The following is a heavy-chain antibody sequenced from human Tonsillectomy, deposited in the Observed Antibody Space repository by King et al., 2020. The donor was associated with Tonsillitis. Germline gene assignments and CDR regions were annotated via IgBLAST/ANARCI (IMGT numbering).Heavy chain of an antibody. Sequence: VQLVESGGGVVQPGGSLRLSCAASGFTFSSYGMHWVRQAPGKGLEWVAFIRYDGSYKYYADSVKGRFTISRDNSTNMLYLQMSSLRAEDTAVYYCAKEGSTGDYYDHWYFDLWGRGTLVTVSS. V-gene: IGHV3-30*02. D-gene: IGHD3-22*01. J-gene: IGHJ2*01. CDR2: IRYDGSYK. CDR3: AKEGSTGDYYDHWYFDL. CDR1: GFTFSSYG.